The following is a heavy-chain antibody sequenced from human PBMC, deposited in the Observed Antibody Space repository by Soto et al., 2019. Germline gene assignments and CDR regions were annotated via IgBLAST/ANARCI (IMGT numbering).Heavy chain of an antibody. J-gene: IGHJ6*03. CDR3: ARGPRYLSGVPPYYYYYMDV. D-gene: IGHD3-9*01. CDR2: IYHSGST. CDR1: GASTSSSNW. V-gene: IGHV4-4*02. Sequence: SETLSLTCAVSGASTSSSNWWSWVRQPPGKGLEWIGEIYHSGSTNYNPSLKSRVTISVDKSKNQFSLKLSSVTAADTAVYYCARGPRYLSGVPPYYYYYMDVWXKGTTVTVSS.